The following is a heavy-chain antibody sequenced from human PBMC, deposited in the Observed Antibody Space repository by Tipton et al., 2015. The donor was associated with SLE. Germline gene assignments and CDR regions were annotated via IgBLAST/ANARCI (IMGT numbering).Heavy chain of an antibody. D-gene: IGHD1-1*01. CDR3: ARHMTDDARGMDV. Sequence: TLSLTCTVSGGSISSSSYYWGWIRQPPGKGLEWIGSIYYRGSTYYNPSLKSRVTISVDTSKNQFSLKLSSVTAADTAVYYCARHMTDDARGMDVWGQGTTVTVSS. V-gene: IGHV4-39*07. CDR2: IYYRGST. J-gene: IGHJ6*02. CDR1: GGSISSSSYY.